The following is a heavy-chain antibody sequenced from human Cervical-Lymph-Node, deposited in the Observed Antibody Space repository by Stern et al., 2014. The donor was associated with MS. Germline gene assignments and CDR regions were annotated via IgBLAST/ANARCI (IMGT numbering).Heavy chain of an antibody. J-gene: IGHJ6*02. V-gene: IGHV2-5*02. D-gene: IGHD3-16*01. CDR3: AHSGINYSYYGMDV. Sequence: QVTLRESGPTLVKPTQTLTLTCTFSGFSLSTSGVGVGWIRPPPGKALEWRALIYWDDDKRYSPSLKSRLTITKDTSKKQAVLTMTNMDTVDTATYYCAHSGINYSYYGMDVWGQGTTVTVSS. CDR2: IYWDDDK. CDR1: GFSLSTSGVG.